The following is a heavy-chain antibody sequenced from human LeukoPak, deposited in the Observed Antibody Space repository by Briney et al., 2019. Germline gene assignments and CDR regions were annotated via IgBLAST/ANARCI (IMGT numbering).Heavy chain of an antibody. V-gene: IGHV3-73*01. J-gene: IGHJ5*02. CDR1: GFTFSGST. D-gene: IGHD2-15*01. CDR3: ARVPHNCSGDRCYSRWFDP. Sequence: GGSLRLSCAASGFTFSGSTMHWVRQASGKGLEWVGRITSKANSYATAYAASVKGRFTISRDDSKNTAYLQMNSLKAEDTAVYYCARVPHNCSGDRCYSRWFDPWGQGTLVIVSS. CDR2: ITSKANSYAT.